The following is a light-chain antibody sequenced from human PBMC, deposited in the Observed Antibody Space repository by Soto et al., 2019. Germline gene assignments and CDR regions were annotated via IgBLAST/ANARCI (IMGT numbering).Light chain of an antibody. V-gene: IGLV2-8*01. CDR2: EVS. J-gene: IGLJ2*01. CDR1: SSDVGANDY. Sequence: QSALTQPPSASGSPGQSVTISCTGTSSDVGANDYLAWYQQHPGKAPKIMIYEVSKRPSGVPDRFSGSKSGNTASLTVSGLQAEDEADYYCSTYVGSKIIFGGGTQLTVL. CDR3: STYVGSKII.